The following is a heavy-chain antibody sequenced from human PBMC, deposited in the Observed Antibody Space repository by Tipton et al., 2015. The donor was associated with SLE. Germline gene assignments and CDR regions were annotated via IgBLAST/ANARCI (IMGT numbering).Heavy chain of an antibody. Sequence: TLSLTCTVSGGPISSYYWSWIRQPPGKGLKWIGSIYFSGVTNYNPSLKSRVTISQDTSTNQVSLKLTSVTAADTAVYYCARDCSSSSCYPYAFDIWGQGTMVTVSS. CDR3: ARDCSSSSCYPYAFDI. CDR1: GGPISSYY. D-gene: IGHD2-2*01. V-gene: IGHV4-59*12. J-gene: IGHJ3*02. CDR2: IYFSGVT.